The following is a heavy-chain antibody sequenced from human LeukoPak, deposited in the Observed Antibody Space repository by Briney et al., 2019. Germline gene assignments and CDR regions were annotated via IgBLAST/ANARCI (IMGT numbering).Heavy chain of an antibody. CDR2: INHSGST. J-gene: IGHJ4*02. CDR1: GGSFSGYY. V-gene: IGHV4-34*01. D-gene: IGHD5-24*01. CDR3: ARKGSWLQLRLLPLVGYFDY. Sequence: SETLSLTCAVYGGSFSGYYWSWIRQPPGKGLEWIGEINHSGSTNYNPSLKSRVTISVDTSKNQFSLKLSSVTAADTAVYYCARKGSWLQLRLLPLVGYFDYWGQGTLVTVSS.